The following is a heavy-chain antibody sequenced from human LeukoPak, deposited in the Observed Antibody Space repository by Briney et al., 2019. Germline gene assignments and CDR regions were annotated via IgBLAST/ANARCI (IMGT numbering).Heavy chain of an antibody. J-gene: IGHJ5*02. CDR3: ARAFMVRGVMGFDP. CDR2: IFYSGST. Sequence: PSETLSLTCTVSGGSMSTYYWSWIRQPPGKGLEWIGYIFYSGSTTYNPSLKSRVTISVDTSKNQFSLKLSSVTAADTAVYYCARAFMVRGVMGFDPWGQGTLVTVSS. D-gene: IGHD3-10*01. CDR1: GGSMSTYY. V-gene: IGHV4-59*01.